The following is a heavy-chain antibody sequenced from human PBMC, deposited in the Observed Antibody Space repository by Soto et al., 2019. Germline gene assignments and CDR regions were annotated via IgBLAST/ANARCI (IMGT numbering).Heavy chain of an antibody. D-gene: IGHD2-8*01. V-gene: IGHV6-1*01. Sequence: SPTLSLTCAISGDSVSSNSAAWNLIRQSPSRGLEWLGRTYDRSKWFNDYAVSVKSRITINPDTSKNQFSLQLSSVTPEDTAVYYCAKHLHSDIVLMVYAAPRISPGYNWFDPWGQGTLVTVYS. CDR3: AKHLHSDIVLMVYAAPRISPGYNWFDP. CDR1: GDSVSSNSAA. CDR2: TYDRSKWFN. J-gene: IGHJ5*02.